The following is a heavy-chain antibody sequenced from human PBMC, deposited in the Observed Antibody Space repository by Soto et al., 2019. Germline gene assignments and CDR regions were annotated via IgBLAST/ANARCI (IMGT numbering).Heavy chain of an antibody. J-gene: IGHJ5*02. Sequence: SETLSLTCTVSGASITSGGFYWGWIRQHPGKGLEWIGYIYYSGSTNYNPSLKSRVTISRDTSKNHFSLELSSVTAADTAIYYCARGFSGGYLGNWFDPWGQGTLVTVSS. CDR2: IYYSGST. CDR3: ARGFSGGYLGNWFDP. CDR1: GASITSGGFY. V-gene: IGHV4-31*03. D-gene: IGHD3-22*01.